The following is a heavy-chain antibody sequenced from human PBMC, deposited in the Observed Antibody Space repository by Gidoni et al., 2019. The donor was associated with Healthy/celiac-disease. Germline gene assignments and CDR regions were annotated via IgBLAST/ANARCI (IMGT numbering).Heavy chain of an antibody. D-gene: IGHD6-19*01. CDR1: GFTFSSYA. CDR2: ISYDGSNK. J-gene: IGHJ4*02. CDR3: ARDGPGYSSGWYLDY. Sequence: QVQLVESWGGVVQPGRSLRLSCAASGFTFSSYAMHWVRQAPGKGLEWVAVISYDGSNKYYADSVKGRFTISRDNSKNTLYLQMNSLRAEDTAVYYCARDGPGYSSGWYLDYWGQGTLVTVSS. V-gene: IGHV3-30-3*01.